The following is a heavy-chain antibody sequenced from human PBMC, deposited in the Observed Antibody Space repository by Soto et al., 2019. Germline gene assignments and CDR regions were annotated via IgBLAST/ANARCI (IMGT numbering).Heavy chain of an antibody. CDR3: AKDPEPASYYYYGMDV. V-gene: IGHV3-30*18. CDR2: ISYDGSNK. J-gene: IGHJ6*02. CDR1: GFTFSSYG. Sequence: TGGSLRLSCAASGFTFSSYGMHWVRQAPGKGLEWVAVISYDGSNKYYADSVKGRFTISRDNSKNTLYLQMNSLRAEDTAVYYCAKDPEPASYYYYGMDVWGQGTTVTVSS.